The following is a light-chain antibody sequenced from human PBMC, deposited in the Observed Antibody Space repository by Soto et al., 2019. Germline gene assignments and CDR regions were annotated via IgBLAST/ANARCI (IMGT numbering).Light chain of an antibody. V-gene: IGKV1-5*03. CDR1: QTIRSW. Sequence: DIQMTQSPSTLSGSVGDRVTITCRASQTIRSWLAWYQQKPGKAPKLLIYKASTLKSGVPSRLSGSGSGTEFTLTISSLQPDDFATYYGQHYNSYSEAFGQGTKVELK. J-gene: IGKJ1*01. CDR3: QHYNSYSEA. CDR2: KAS.